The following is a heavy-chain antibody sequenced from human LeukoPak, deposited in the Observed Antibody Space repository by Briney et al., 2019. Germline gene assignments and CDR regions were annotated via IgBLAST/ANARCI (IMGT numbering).Heavy chain of an antibody. CDR1: GFTFSSYA. CDR2: ISGSGGST. CDR3: AKDSWYSSGWFLTQPYYFDY. J-gene: IGHJ4*02. Sequence: GGSLRLSCAASGFTFSSYAMSWVRQAPGKGLEWVSAISGSGGSTYYADSVKGRFTISRDNSKNTLYLQMNSLRAEDTAVYYCAKDSWYSSGWFLTQPYYFDYWGQGTLVTVSS. D-gene: IGHD6-19*01. V-gene: IGHV3-23*01.